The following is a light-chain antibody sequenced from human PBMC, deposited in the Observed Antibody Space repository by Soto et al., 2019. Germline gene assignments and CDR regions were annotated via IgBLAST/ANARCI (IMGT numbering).Light chain of an antibody. CDR2: GVF. J-gene: IGKJ1*01. Sequence: EIVMTQSPATLSVSPGERATLSCRTSQSVSSNLAWYQQKPGQAPRLLIYGVFTRATGIPARFSGSGSGTEFTLTISILQSEDFAVYCCQQYNNWPWTFGQGTKVEMK. CDR3: QQYNNWPWT. V-gene: IGKV3-15*01. CDR1: QSVSSN.